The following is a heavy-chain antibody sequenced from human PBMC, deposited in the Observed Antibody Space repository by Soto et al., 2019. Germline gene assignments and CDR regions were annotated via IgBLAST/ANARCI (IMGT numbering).Heavy chain of an antibody. CDR1: AGSISTINYY. CDR3: APSAQGDGVDP. J-gene: IGHJ3*01. Sequence: QVQLQESGPGLVRPAQTLSLTCTVSAGSISTINYYWSWSRQHPEKGLEWIGYISYSASTVYHSSLKSRVTTSLETSKKQFPRTLTYVTAADADVYYLAPSAQGDGVDPWGQGKMVTVSS. V-gene: IGHV4-31*06. CDR2: ISYSAST. D-gene: IGHD3-10*01.